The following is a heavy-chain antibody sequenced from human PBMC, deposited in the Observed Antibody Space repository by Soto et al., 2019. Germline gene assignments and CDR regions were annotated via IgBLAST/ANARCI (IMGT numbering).Heavy chain of an antibody. D-gene: IGHD5-18*01. CDR1: GGSISSDTYY. CDR3: ARHKNGYGRCHFDY. CDR2: IYYSGTT. V-gene: IGHV4-39*01. J-gene: IGHJ4*02. Sequence: QLQLQESGPGLVKPSETLSLTCTVSGGSISSDTYYWGWIRQPPGKGLEWIGTIYYSGTTYYNPSIKSRVTISIDTPRNQFSLKLNSVTAADTALYYCARHKNGYGRCHFDYWGQGALVTVSS.